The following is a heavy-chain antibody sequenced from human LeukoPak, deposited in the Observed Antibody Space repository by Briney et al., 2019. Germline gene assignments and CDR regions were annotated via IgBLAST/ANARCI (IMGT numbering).Heavy chain of an antibody. J-gene: IGHJ4*02. Sequence: PGRSLRLSCAASGFTFSSYGMHWVRQAPGKGLEWVAVIWYDGSNKYYADSVEGRFTSSRGNSKNTLYLQMNSLRAEDTAVYYCAKDRAAAGTTVFDYWGQGTLVTVSS. CDR1: GFTFSSYG. CDR2: IWYDGSNK. V-gene: IGHV3-33*06. D-gene: IGHD6-13*01. CDR3: AKDRAAAGTTVFDY.